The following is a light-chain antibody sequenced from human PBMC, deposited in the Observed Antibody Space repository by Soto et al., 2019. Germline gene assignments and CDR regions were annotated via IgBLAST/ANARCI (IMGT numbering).Light chain of an antibody. CDR1: QSISSNY. Sequence: EIVLTQSPGTLSLSPGERATLSCRASQSISSNYLAWYQQKPGQAPRLLMYDASTRATGIPDRFSGSGSGTDFTLTITSLEPEDFAFYYCHQRQRWPRTFGQGTKVDI. CDR2: DAS. V-gene: IGKV3D-20*02. J-gene: IGKJ1*01. CDR3: HQRQRWPRT.